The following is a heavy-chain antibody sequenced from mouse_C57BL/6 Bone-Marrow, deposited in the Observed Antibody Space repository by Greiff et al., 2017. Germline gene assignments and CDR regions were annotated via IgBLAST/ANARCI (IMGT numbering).Heavy chain of an antibody. V-gene: IGHV5-6*01. Sequence: EVHLVESGGDLVKPGGSLKLSCAASGFTFSSYGMSWVRQTPDKRLEWVATISSGGSYTYYPDSVKGRFTISRDNAKNTLYLQMSSLKSEDTAMYYCARHDLITDYYAMDYWGQGTSVTVSS. J-gene: IGHJ4*01. CDR1: GFTFSSYG. CDR3: ARHDLITDYYAMDY. D-gene: IGHD1-3*01. CDR2: ISSGGSYT.